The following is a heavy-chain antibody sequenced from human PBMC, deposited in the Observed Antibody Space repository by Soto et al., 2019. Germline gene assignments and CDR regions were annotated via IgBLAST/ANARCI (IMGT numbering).Heavy chain of an antibody. CDR2: ISYDGSNK. J-gene: IGHJ6*02. CDR1: GFTFSSYA. V-gene: IGHV3-30-3*01. D-gene: IGHD3-16*01. CDR3: ARDLNVFALYGMDV. Sequence: QVQLVESGGGVVQPGRSLRLSCAASGFTFSSYAMHWVRQAPGKGLEWVAVISYDGSNKYYADSVKGRFTISRDNSKNTLYLQMNSLRAEDTAVYYCARDLNVFALYGMDVWGQGTTVTVSS.